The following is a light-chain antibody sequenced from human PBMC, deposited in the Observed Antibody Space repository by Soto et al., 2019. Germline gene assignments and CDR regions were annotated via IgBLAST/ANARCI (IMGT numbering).Light chain of an antibody. J-gene: IGKJ3*01. CDR3: QQRSNWPGT. CDR1: QSVSSY. V-gene: IGKV3-11*01. CDR2: DAS. Sequence: EIVLTQSPATLSLSPGERATLSCRASQSVSSYLAWYQQKPGQAPRLLIYDASNRATGIPARCSGSWSGTDFTLTISSLEPEDFPVYYCQQRSNWPGTFGPGTKVDIK.